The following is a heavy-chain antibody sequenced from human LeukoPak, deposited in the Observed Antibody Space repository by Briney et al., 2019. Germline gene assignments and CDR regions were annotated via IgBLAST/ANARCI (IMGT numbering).Heavy chain of an antibody. J-gene: IGHJ5*02. D-gene: IGHD2-2*02. CDR1: GYSISSGYY. CDR2: IYHSGST. Sequence: SETLSLTCAVSGYSISSGYYWGWIRQPPGKGLEWIGSIYHSGSTYYNPSLKSRVTISVDTSKNQFSLKLGSVTAADTAVYYCARHSHGWQLLYELGDNWFDPWGQGTLVTVSS. CDR3: ARHSHGWQLLYELGDNWFDP. V-gene: IGHV4-38-2*01.